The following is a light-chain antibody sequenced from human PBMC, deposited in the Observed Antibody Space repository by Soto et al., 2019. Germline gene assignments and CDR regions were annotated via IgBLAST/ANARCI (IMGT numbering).Light chain of an antibody. CDR3: AAWDDSLSGVV. J-gene: IGLJ2*01. CDR1: SSNIGSNY. V-gene: IGLV1-47*01. Sequence: QAVVTQPPSASGTPGQRVTISCSGSSSNIGSNYVFWYQHLPGTGPKLLIYRNNQRPSGVPDRFSGSKSGTSASLAISGLRSEDETDYYCAAWDDSLSGVVFGGGTKLTVL. CDR2: RNN.